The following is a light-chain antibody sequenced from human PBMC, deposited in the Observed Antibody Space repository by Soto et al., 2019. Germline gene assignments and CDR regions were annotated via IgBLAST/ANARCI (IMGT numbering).Light chain of an antibody. V-gene: IGKV3-15*01. CDR3: HQYSNWPFT. J-gene: IGKJ3*01. CDR1: QSVDTK. Sequence: IVMTQSPGPLSVSPGEGVTLSCMASQSVDTKLAWYQQKPGQAPSLLIYGASSRATGIPPRFSGSGSGTQFTLTINSLQSEDFAVYYCHQYSNWPFTFGQGTKVDIK. CDR2: GAS.